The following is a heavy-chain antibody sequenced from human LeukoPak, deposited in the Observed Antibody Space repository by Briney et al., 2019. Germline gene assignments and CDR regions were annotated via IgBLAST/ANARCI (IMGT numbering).Heavy chain of an antibody. V-gene: IGHV4-59*01. CDR1: GGSISSSY. CDR3: ARHRGYTYGPNWYFDL. Sequence: SETLSLTCTVSGGSISSSYWSWIRQPPGKGLEWIGYIYYSGSTNYSPSLKSRVTISVDTSKNQFSLKLNSVTAADTAVYYCARHRGYTYGPNWYFDLWGRGTLVTVSS. CDR2: IYYSGST. D-gene: IGHD5-18*01. J-gene: IGHJ2*01.